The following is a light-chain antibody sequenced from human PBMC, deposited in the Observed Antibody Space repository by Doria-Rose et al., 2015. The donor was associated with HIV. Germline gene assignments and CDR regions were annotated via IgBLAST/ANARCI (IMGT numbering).Light chain of an antibody. CDR2: DGS. CDR3: HQYGTSWT. Sequence: EIVMTQSPGTLSLSPGERATLSCRASQSFSSTYLAWYQQKPGQAPSLLIYDGSNSATGIPDRFSASGSGTDFTLTINRLEPEDFALYYCHQYGTSWTFGQGTKVEI. V-gene: IGKV3-20*01. CDR1: QSFSSTY. J-gene: IGKJ1*01.